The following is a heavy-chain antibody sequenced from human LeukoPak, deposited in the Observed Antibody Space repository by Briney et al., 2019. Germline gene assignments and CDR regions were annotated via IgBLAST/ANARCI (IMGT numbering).Heavy chain of an antibody. Sequence: RGSLRLSCAASGFTFGSYAMHWVRQAPGKGLEYVSLISSNGGNTYYANSVEGRFTVSRDNSKNTLYLQMGSLRGEDMAVYYCARGGGEVIIYNGMDVWGQGTTVTVSS. CDR1: GFTFGSYA. V-gene: IGHV3-64*01. D-gene: IGHD2/OR15-2a*01. J-gene: IGHJ6*02. CDR2: ISSNGGNT. CDR3: ARGGGEVIIYNGMDV.